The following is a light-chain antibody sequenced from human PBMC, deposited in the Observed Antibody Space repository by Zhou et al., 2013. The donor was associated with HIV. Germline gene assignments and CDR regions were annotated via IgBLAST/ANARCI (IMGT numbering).Light chain of an antibody. CDR2: SAS. CDR3: LQHNSLPQT. CDR1: QGISGL. Sequence: DIQMTQSPSFVSASVGDRVTVTCRASQGISGLLAWYQQKPGKAPKRLIYSASTLQGGVPSRFSGSGSGTVFTLTISSLRLEDFATYYCLQHNSLPQTFGQGTKVEIK. V-gene: IGKV1-12*01. J-gene: IGKJ1*01.